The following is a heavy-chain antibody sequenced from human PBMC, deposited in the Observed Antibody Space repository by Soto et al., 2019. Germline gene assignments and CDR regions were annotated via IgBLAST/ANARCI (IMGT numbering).Heavy chain of an antibody. J-gene: IGHJ4*02. CDR3: ARSASETIYSSSYYFDY. Sequence: RSLTCTVSGGSISSGGYYWSWIRQHPGKGLEWIGYIYYSGSTYYNPSLKSRVTISVETSKNQFSLKLSSVTAADTAVYYCARSASETIYSSSYYFDYWGQGTLVTVSS. CDR1: GGSISSGGYY. V-gene: IGHV4-31*03. CDR2: IYYSGST. D-gene: IGHD6-13*01.